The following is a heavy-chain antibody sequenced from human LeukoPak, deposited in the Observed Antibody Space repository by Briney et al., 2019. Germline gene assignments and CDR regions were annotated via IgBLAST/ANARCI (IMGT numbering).Heavy chain of an antibody. CDR2: IYYSGST. Sequence: ETLSLTCTVSGVSITDYYWGWIRQPPGKGLEWIGYIYYSGSTNSNPSLKSRATISIDTSKNQYSLKLKSVTAADTAVYYCARESRGAAAGTADSWGQGSLVTVSS. J-gene: IGHJ4*02. CDR1: GVSITDYY. V-gene: IGHV4-59*01. CDR3: ARESRGAAAGTADS. D-gene: IGHD6-13*01.